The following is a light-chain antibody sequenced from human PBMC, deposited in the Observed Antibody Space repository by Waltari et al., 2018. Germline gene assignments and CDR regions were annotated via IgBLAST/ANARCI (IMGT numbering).Light chain of an antibody. V-gene: IGKV3-15*01. CDR3: QQYMNWPRT. Sequence: EIVITQSPATLSVSPGERAPLSCKASQNVYTNLAWYQQKPGQAPRLLIYGASTMATDIPARFSGSGSGTEFTLTISSLESEDFAIFYCQQYMNWPRTFGQGTKVEIK. CDR1: QNVYTN. J-gene: IGKJ1*01. CDR2: GAS.